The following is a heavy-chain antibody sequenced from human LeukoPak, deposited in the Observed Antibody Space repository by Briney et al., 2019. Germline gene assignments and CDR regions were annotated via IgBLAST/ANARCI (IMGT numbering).Heavy chain of an antibody. CDR2: ISYDGSNK. V-gene: IGHV3-30-3*01. CDR1: GFTFSSYA. D-gene: IGHD4-17*01. CDR3: ARDPSYGDWTYFDY. Sequence: PGGSLRLAWAASGFTFSSYAMHWVRQAPGKLLEWVAVISYDGSNKYYADSVKGRFTIYRDNSKNTLYLQMNSLRAEDTAVYYCARDPSYGDWTYFDYWGQGTLVTVSS. J-gene: IGHJ4*02.